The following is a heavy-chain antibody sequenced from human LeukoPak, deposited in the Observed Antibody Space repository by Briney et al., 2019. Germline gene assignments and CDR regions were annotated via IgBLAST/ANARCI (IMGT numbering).Heavy chain of an antibody. Sequence: PGGSLRLSCAASGFTFSSYWMHWVRQAPGKGLVWVSRINSDGSSTSYADSVKGRFTISRDNAKNSLYLQMNSLRDEDTAVYYCAREYSSSSGSVSDYWGQGTLVTVSS. V-gene: IGHV3-74*01. J-gene: IGHJ4*02. CDR2: INSDGSST. D-gene: IGHD6-6*01. CDR1: GFTFSSYW. CDR3: AREYSSSSGSVSDY.